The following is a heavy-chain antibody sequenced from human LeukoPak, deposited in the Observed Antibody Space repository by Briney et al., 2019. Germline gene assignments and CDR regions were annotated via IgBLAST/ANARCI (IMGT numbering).Heavy chain of an antibody. Sequence: PGGSLRLSSAASGVTFSSYAMSWGGQAPWRGLEWVSAISGSGGSTYYANSVKSRLTISRDNSTNTLYLQMNSLRAEDTAVYYCANGPEVPGLRDYYGSGSYFDPWGQGTLVTVSS. CDR3: ANGPEVPGLRDYYGSGSYFDP. D-gene: IGHD3-10*01. CDR2: ISGSGGST. CDR1: GVTFSSYA. V-gene: IGHV3-23*01. J-gene: IGHJ5*02.